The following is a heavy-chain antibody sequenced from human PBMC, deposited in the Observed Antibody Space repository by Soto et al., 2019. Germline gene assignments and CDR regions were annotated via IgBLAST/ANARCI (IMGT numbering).Heavy chain of an antibody. Sequence: QLQLQESGPGLVRPSETLSLTCTVSGYSISGNTYYWAWIRQPPGKGLEWIGNIYYAGTTYYNPSLKSRVXLXVHTSKNQFSLSLSSVTAADTAVYFCARRAWYYFDYWGQGILVTVSS. J-gene: IGHJ4*02. D-gene: IGHD2-15*01. CDR3: ARRAWYYFDY. CDR1: GYSISGNTYY. CDR2: IYYAGTT. V-gene: IGHV4-39*01.